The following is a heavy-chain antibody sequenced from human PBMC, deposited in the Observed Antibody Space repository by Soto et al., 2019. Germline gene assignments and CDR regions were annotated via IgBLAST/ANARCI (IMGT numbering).Heavy chain of an antibody. V-gene: IGHV1-69*01. CDR1: GGTFSNYA. CDR2: IIPIAGTA. CDR3: ARSQGSSTSLEIYYYYYYGMDV. D-gene: IGHD2-2*01. Sequence: QVQLVQSGAEVQKPGSSVKVSCKASGGTFSNYAISWVRQAPGQGLEWMGGIIPIAGTANYAQKFKGRVTITAGESTSTAYMELSSLRSEDTAVYYCARSQGSSTSLEIYYYYYYGMDVWGQGTTVTVSS. J-gene: IGHJ6*02.